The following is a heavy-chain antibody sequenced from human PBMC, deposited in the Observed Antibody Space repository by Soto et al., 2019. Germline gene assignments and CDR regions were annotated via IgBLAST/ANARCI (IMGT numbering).Heavy chain of an antibody. V-gene: IGHV1-3*05. CDR1: GYTFTSYA. CDR2: INAGNGNT. D-gene: IGHD3-10*01. CDR3: SGSYSYYGMDV. J-gene: IGHJ6*02. Sequence: QVQLVQSGAEEKKPGASVKVSCKASGYTFTSYAMHWVRQAPGQRLEWMGWINAGNGNTKYSQKFQGRVTITRDTSAITAYMELSSLRSEDTAVYYCSGSYSYYGMDVWGQGTTVTVSS.